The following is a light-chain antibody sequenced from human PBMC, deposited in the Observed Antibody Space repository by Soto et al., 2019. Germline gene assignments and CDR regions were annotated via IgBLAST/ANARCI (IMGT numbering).Light chain of an antibody. CDR2: EVN. V-gene: IGLV2-14*01. CDR3: CSYTISTTWV. CDR1: SSDVGAYNY. Sequence: QSALTQPASVSGSPGQSITISCTGTSSDVGAYNYVSWYQQYPGKAPKLMIYEVNNRPSGVSDRFSGSKSGNTASLTISGLQAEDAADYYCCSYTISTTWVFGGGTKLTVL. J-gene: IGLJ3*02.